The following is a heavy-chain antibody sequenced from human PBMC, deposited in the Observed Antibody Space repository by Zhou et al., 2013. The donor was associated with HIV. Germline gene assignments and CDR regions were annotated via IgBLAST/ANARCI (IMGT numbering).Heavy chain of an antibody. CDR2: ITTYNGNT. CDR3: AKDKGGGRIRTTVSLRLGPDGTGTFD. J-gene: IGHJ5*02. Sequence: QVQLVQSGGEVKMPGASVKVSCKTSGYSFNSYAISWVRQAPGQGLEWMGWITTYNGNTDYAANLQGRVTLTADTSTQTVYMELRSLRSDDTAVYYCAKDKGGGRIRTTVSLRLGPDGTGTFD. V-gene: IGHV1-18*01. D-gene: IGHD3-16*02. CDR1: GYSFNSYA.